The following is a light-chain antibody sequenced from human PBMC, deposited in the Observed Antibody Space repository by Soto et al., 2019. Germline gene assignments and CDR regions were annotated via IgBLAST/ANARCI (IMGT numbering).Light chain of an antibody. CDR2: EVT. Sequence: QSALTQPASVSGSPGQSITISCTGTSSDVGSYNLVSWYQQHPGKAPKLMISEVTKRPSGVSNRFSGSKSGNTASLTISGLQAEDETDYYCCSYAGTSTYAVFGTGTKLTVL. CDR1: SSDVGSYNL. CDR3: CSYAGTSTYAV. J-gene: IGLJ1*01. V-gene: IGLV2-23*02.